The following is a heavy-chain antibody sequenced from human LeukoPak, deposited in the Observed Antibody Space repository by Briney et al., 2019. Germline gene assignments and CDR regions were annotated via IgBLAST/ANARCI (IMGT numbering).Heavy chain of an antibody. CDR1: GFTFSSYA. Sequence: GGSLRLSCAASGFTFSSYAMSWVRQAPGKGLEWVSAISGSGGSTYYADSVKGRFTISRDNSKNTLYLQMNSLRAGDTAVYYCAKGPTYYYDSSGYYWDYWGQGTLVTVSS. J-gene: IGHJ4*02. CDR2: ISGSGGST. D-gene: IGHD3-22*01. CDR3: AKGPTYYYDSSGYYWDY. V-gene: IGHV3-23*01.